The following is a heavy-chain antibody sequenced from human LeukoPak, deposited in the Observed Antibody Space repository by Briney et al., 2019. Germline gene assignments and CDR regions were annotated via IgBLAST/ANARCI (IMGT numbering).Heavy chain of an antibody. Sequence: GGSLRLSCAASGFTFSSYSMNWVRQAPGKGLEWFSSISSSSSYIYYADSVKGRFTISRDNAKNSLYLQMNSLRAEDTAVYYCARGSYDFWSGYYHFDYWGQGTLVTVSS. CDR3: ARGSYDFWSGYYHFDY. V-gene: IGHV3-21*01. D-gene: IGHD3-3*01. CDR2: ISSSSSYI. CDR1: GFTFSSYS. J-gene: IGHJ4*02.